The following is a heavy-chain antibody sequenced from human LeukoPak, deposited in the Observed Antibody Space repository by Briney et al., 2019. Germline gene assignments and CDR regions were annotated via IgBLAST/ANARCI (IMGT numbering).Heavy chain of an antibody. CDR3: AKEGGLWVSAHWGHP. Sequence: GGSLRLSCAASGFTFSSYTMSWVRQAPGKGLEWVSTITTSGGNTYYADSVKDRFTVPRDNPKNTLFLQMNSLRAEDTAVYYCAKEGGLWVSAHWGHPWGRGPVVTVSS. J-gene: IGHJ5*02. CDR2: ITTSGGNT. CDR1: GFTFSSYT. V-gene: IGHV3-23*01. D-gene: IGHD7-27*01.